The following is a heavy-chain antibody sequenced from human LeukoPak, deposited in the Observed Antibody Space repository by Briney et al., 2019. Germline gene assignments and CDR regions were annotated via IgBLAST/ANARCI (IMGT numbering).Heavy chain of an antibody. CDR2: ISAYNGNT. J-gene: IGHJ6*03. Sequence: ASVKVSCKASGYTFTSYGISWVRQAPGQGLEWMGWISAYNGNTNYAQKLQGRVTITADESTSTAYMELSSLRSEDTAVYYCARGPHCSGGSCYSGIYYYYYMDVWGKGTTVTISS. CDR3: ARGPHCSGGSCYSGIYYYYYMDV. CDR1: GYTFTSYG. V-gene: IGHV1-18*01. D-gene: IGHD2-15*01.